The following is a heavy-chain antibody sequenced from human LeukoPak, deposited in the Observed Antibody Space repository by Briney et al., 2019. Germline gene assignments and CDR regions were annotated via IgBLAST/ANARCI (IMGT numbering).Heavy chain of an antibody. J-gene: IGHJ4*02. CDR2: IYYSGST. V-gene: IGHV4-59*01. CDR1: GGSISSYY. D-gene: IGHD4-17*01. Sequence: PSETLSLTCTVSGGSISSYYWSWIRQPPGKGLEWIGYIYYSGSTNYNPSLKSRVTISVDTSKNQFSLKLSSVTAADTAVYYCARGTYGDYLDYWGQGTLVTVSS. CDR3: ARGTYGDYLDY.